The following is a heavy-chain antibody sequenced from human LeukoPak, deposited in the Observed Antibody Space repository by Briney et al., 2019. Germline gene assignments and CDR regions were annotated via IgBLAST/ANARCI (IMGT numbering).Heavy chain of an antibody. J-gene: IGHJ4*02. V-gene: IGHV4-39*07. CDR2: IYTSGST. CDR1: GGSISSSNYY. D-gene: IGHD6-13*01. Sequence: SETLSLTCTVSGGSISSSNYYWGWIRQPPGKGLEWIGRIYTSGSTNYNPSLKSRVTMSGDTSKNQFSLKLSSVTAADTAVYYCARAHSGYTSSELIDYWGQGTLVTVSS. CDR3: ARAHSGYTSSELIDY.